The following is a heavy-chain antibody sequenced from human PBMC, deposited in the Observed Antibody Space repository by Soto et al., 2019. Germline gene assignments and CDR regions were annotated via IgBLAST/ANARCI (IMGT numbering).Heavy chain of an antibody. CDR1: GGTFSSYA. D-gene: IGHD5-12*01. V-gene: IGHV1-69*13. Sequence: SVKVSCKASGGTFSSYAISWVRQAPGQGLEWMGGIIPIFGTANYAQKFQGRVTITADESTSTAYMELSSLRSEDTAVYYCARAVREMATIYYFDYWGQGTLVTVSS. CDR3: ARAVREMATIYYFDY. J-gene: IGHJ4*02. CDR2: IIPIFGTA.